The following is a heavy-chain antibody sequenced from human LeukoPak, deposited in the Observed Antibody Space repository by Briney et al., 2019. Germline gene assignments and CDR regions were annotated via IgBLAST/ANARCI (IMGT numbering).Heavy chain of an antibody. V-gene: IGHV3-21*01. J-gene: IGHJ6*04. Sequence: GGSLRLSCAASGFTFSSYWMSWVRQAPGKGLEWVSSISSSSSYIYYADSVKGRFTISRDNAKYSLYLQMNSLRAEDTAVYYCARDGRYYGSGSYSRAGMDVWGKGTTVTVSS. CDR1: GFTFSSYW. CDR2: ISSSSSYI. CDR3: ARDGRYYGSGSYSRAGMDV. D-gene: IGHD3-10*01.